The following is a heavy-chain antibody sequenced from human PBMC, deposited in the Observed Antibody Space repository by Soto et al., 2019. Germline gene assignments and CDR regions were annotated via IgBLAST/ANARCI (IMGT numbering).Heavy chain of an antibody. D-gene: IGHD4-17*01. J-gene: IGHJ6*04. CDR3: ARHTSPANYGDYAFYYYGMDV. CDR2: IDPSDSYT. V-gene: IGHV5-10-1*01. Sequence: GESMKVSCKGSGYSFTSYGSSWVRQMPGKGLEWMGRIDPSDSYTNYSPSFQGHVTISADKSISTAYLQWSSLKASDTAMYYCARHTSPANYGDYAFYYYGMDVWGKGTTVTVSS. CDR1: GYSFTSYG.